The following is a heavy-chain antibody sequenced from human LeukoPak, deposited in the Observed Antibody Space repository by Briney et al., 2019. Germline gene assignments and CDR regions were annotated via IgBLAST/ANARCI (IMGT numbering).Heavy chain of an antibody. CDR2: INHSGST. CDR3: ARHYDSSGYYYLIPHYWYFDL. CDR1: GGSFSGYY. J-gene: IGHJ2*01. Sequence: RSSETLSLTCAVYGGSFSGYYWSWIRQPPGKGLEWIGEINHSGSTNYNPSLKSRVTISVDTSKNQFSLKLSSVTAADTAVYYCARHYDSSGYYYLIPHYWYFDLWGRGTLVTVSS. D-gene: IGHD3-22*01. V-gene: IGHV4-34*01.